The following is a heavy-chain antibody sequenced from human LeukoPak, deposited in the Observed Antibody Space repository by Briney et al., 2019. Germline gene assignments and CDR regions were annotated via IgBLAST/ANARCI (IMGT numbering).Heavy chain of an antibody. V-gene: IGHV3-23*01. CDR1: GFTFSSYA. CDR3: ARAGAPSRYCSGGSCRYWFDY. CDR2: ISGSGGST. J-gene: IGHJ5*01. Sequence: GGSLRLSCAASGFTFSSYAMSWVRQAPGKGLEWVSAISGSGGSTYYADSVKGRFTISRDNSKNTLYLQMNSLRAEDTAVYYCARAGAPSRYCSGGSCRYWFDYWGQGTLVTVSS. D-gene: IGHD2-15*01.